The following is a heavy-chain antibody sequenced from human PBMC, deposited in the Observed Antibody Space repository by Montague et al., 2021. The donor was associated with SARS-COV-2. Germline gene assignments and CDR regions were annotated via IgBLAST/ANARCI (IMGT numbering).Heavy chain of an antibody. Sequence: SETLSLTCTVSGGSISRYSWAWIRQPPGEGLEWIGYICNSGSTNYNPSLTSRVTISVDTSKNQFSLKLSSVAAADTAVYYCARVGRGSSWYEVAFDIWGQGTVVTVSS. CDR2: ICNSGST. V-gene: IGHV4-59*01. CDR3: ARVGRGSSWYEVAFDI. D-gene: IGHD6-13*01. CDR1: GGSISRYS. J-gene: IGHJ3*02.